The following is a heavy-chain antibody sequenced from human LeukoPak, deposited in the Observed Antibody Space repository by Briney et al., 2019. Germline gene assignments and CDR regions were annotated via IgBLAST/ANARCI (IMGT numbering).Heavy chain of an antibody. CDR2: IYYSGNT. CDR3: ARAPLVTIFGVVIGGYYMDV. J-gene: IGHJ6*03. CDR1: GVSISSSNSY. V-gene: IGHV4-39*01. D-gene: IGHD3-3*01. Sequence: PSETLSLTCTVSGVSISSSNSYWGWIRQPPGKGLEWIGSIYYSGNTYYNASLKSQVSISIDTSKNQFSLRLTSVTAADTAVYYCARAPLVTIFGVVIGGYYMDVWGKGTTVTVSS.